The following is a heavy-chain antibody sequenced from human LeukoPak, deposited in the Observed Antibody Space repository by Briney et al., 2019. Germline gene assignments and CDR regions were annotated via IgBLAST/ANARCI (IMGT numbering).Heavy chain of an antibody. Sequence: ASVTVSCKASVYRLTNYGISWVRQAPGQGREWMGMINPSGGSTSYAQKFQGRVTMTRDTSTSTVYMELSSLRSEDTAVYYCARETTPITMIVVVANYYYGMDVWGQGTTVTVSS. CDR1: VYRLTNYG. J-gene: IGHJ6*02. CDR3: ARETTPITMIVVVANYYYGMDV. D-gene: IGHD3-22*01. CDR2: INPSGGST. V-gene: IGHV1-46*01.